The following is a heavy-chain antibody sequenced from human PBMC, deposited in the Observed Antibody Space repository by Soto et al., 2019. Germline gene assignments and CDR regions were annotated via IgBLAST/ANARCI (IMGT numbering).Heavy chain of an antibody. J-gene: IGHJ6*02. D-gene: IGHD1-20*01. Sequence: GGSLRLSCAASGFTFSSYWMHWVRQAPGKGLVWVSRINSDGSSTSYADPVKGRFTISRDNAKNTLYLQMNSLRAEDTAVYYCARTYNWNPISYYYYGMDVWGQGTTVTVSS. CDR3: ARTYNWNPISYYYYGMDV. CDR2: INSDGSST. CDR1: GFTFSSYW. V-gene: IGHV3-74*01.